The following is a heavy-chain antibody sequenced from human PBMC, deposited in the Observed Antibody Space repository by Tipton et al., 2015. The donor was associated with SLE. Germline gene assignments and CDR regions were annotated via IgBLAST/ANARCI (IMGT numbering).Heavy chain of an antibody. CDR2: IYYSGST. J-gene: IGHJ5*02. Sequence: LRLSCTVSRGSISRGGYYWSWIRQHPGKGLEWIGDIYYSGSTLYNPSLKSRATISVDTSTNQFSLKLASVTAADTAVYYCARGPTPVDPWGQGTLVIVSS. CDR3: ARGPTPVDP. V-gene: IGHV4-31*02. CDR1: RGSISRGGYY.